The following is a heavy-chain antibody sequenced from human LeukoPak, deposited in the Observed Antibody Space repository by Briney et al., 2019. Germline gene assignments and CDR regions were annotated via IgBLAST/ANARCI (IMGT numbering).Heavy chain of an antibody. CDR3: ARLGTICSGGSCFRTIDY. Sequence: GASVKVSCKASGYTFTSYAMHWVRQAPGQRLEWMGWINAGNGNTKYSQKFQGRVTITRDTSASTAYMELSSLRSEDTAVYYCARLGTICSGGSCFRTIDYWGQGTLVTVSS. J-gene: IGHJ4*02. CDR1: GYTFTSYA. CDR2: INAGNGNT. V-gene: IGHV1-3*01. D-gene: IGHD2-15*01.